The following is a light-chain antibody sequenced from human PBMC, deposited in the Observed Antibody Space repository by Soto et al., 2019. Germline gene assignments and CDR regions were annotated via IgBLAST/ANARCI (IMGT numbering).Light chain of an antibody. J-gene: IGLJ2*01. CDR3: SSYRSSSTLVV. CDR2: EVS. Sequence: QSVLTQPASVSGSPGQSITISCTGSSTDVGAYNYVSWYQQHPGKAPKLMIYEVSNRPSGVSNRFSGSKSGNTASLTISGLQAEDEADYHCSSYRSSSTLVVFGGGTKLTVL. CDR1: STDVGAYNY. V-gene: IGLV2-14*01.